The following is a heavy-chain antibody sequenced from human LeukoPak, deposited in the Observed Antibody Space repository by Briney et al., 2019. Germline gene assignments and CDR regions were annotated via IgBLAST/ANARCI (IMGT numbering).Heavy chain of an antibody. J-gene: IGHJ4*02. Sequence: ASVKVSCKASGYTFTGYYMHWVRQAPGQGLEWMGWINPNSGGTNYAQNLQGRVTMTTDASTRTAYMELRSLRSDDTAVYYCARDRSTHDYWGQGTLVTVSS. CDR2: INPNSGGT. CDR1: GYTFTGYY. D-gene: IGHD2-15*01. V-gene: IGHV1-2*02. CDR3: ARDRSTHDY.